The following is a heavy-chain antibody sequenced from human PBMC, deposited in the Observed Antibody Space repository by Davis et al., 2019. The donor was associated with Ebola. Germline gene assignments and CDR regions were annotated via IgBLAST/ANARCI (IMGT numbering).Heavy chain of an antibody. CDR1: GFTFSIYS. CDR2: ISSSSSTT. D-gene: IGHD2-2*01. V-gene: IGHV3-48*02. CDR3: ARTGIVVVPAELRFDP. Sequence: GESLKISCAASGFTFSIYSMNWVRQAPGKGLEWVSYISSSSSTTYYADSVKGRFTISRDNAKNSLYLQMNSLRDEDTAVYYCARTGIVVVPAELRFDPWGQGTLVTVSS. J-gene: IGHJ5*02.